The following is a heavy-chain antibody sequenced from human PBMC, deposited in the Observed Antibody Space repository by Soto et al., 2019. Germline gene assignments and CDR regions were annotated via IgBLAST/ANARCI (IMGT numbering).Heavy chain of an antibody. CDR2: IYYSGST. CDR1: GGSVSSGSYY. V-gene: IGHV4-61*01. Sequence: QVQLQESGPGLVKPSETLSLTCTVSGGSVSSGSYYWSWIRQPPGKGLEWIGYIYYSGSTNYNPSLKSRVTISVDTSKNQFSLKLSSVTAADTAVYYCERCIGVAMDVWGQGTTVTVSS. D-gene: IGHD3-3*01. J-gene: IGHJ6*02. CDR3: ERCIGVAMDV.